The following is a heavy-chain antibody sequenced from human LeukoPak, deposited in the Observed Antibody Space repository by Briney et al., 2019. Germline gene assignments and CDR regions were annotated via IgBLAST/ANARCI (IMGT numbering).Heavy chain of an antibody. CDR2: INPSGGAA. D-gene: IGHD2-15*01. V-gene: IGHV1-46*04. Sequence: ASVKVSCKASGYTFTNFYMHWVRQGPGQRLEWVGIINPSGGAASYAQKLQGRVAMTRDTSTNTVYMELSSLRSEDTAVYYCVRGGTMAPWGQGTLVTVSS. CDR1: GYTFTNFY. CDR3: VRGGTMAP. J-gene: IGHJ5*02.